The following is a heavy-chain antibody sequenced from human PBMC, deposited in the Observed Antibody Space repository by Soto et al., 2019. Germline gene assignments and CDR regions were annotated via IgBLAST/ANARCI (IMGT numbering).Heavy chain of an antibody. CDR2: IKSKTDGGKT. D-gene: IGHD3-10*01. CDR3: TAGGSGILNSINYYYYYGMDV. Sequence: GSLRLSCAASGXTLSNACMSWVRRAPGRGLEWVGGIKSKTDGGKTDYAAPVKGRFTISRDYSKNTLYLQMNRLKTEDTDVYYCTAGGSGILNSINYYYYYGMDVWGQGTTVTVSS. J-gene: IGHJ6*02. CDR1: GXTLSNAC. V-gene: IGHV3-15*01.